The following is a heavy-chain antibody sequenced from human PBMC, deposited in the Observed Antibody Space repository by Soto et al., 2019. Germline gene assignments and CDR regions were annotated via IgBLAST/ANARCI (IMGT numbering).Heavy chain of an antibody. J-gene: IGHJ4*02. V-gene: IGHV3-23*01. CDR1: GFTFSSYA. Sequence: GSLRLSCAASGFTFSSYAMSWVRQAPGKGLEWVSAISGSGGSTYYADSVKGRFTISRDNSKNTLYLQMNSLRAEDTAVYYCAKDSLVVVPAEDYYFDYWGQGTLVTVSS. CDR3: AKDSLVVVPAEDYYFDY. CDR2: ISGSGGST. D-gene: IGHD2-2*01.